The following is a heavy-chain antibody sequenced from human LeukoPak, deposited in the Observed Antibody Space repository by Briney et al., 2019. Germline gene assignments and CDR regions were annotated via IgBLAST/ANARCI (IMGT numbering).Heavy chain of an antibody. CDR2: IYDSGST. CDR3: ATGETGSTLGGY. Sequence: PSETLSLTCTVSGGPLSAYYWAWSRQPPGKGLEWIGYIYDSGSTNYNPSLKSRVTISVDTSKNQFSLKLTSVTAADTAVYYCATGETGSTLGGYWGQGTLVTVSS. D-gene: IGHD1-1*01. CDR1: GGPLSAYY. V-gene: IGHV4-59*01. J-gene: IGHJ4*02.